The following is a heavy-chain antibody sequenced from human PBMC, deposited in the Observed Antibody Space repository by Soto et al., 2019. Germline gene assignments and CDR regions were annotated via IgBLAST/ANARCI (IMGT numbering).Heavy chain of an antibody. CDR3: ATHGRDHGRNFDGAY. CDR2: IKGSHAGGTT. V-gene: IGHV3-15*01. J-gene: IGHJ4*02. Sequence: EVQLVEYGGGLVEPGGSIRLSCVASGFTFTKAYMTWVRQAPGKGLEWVGRIKGSHAGGTTDYATSVKGRFTISRDDSKNTLYLQMNSLKTEDISVYYRATHGRDHGRNFDGAYWGQGTLITVSS. CDR1: GFTFTKAY. D-gene: IGHD3-9*01.